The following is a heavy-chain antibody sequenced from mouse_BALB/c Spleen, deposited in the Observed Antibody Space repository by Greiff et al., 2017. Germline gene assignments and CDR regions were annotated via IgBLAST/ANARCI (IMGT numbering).Heavy chain of an antibody. D-gene: IGHD2-2*01. J-gene: IGHJ4*01. CDR1: GFTFTDYY. CDR2: IRNKANGYTT. V-gene: IGHV7-3*02. Sequence: EVKVVESGGGLVQPGGSLRLSCATSGFTFTDYYMSWVRQPPGKALEWLGFIRNKANGYTTEYSASVKGRFTISRDNSQSILYLQMNTLRAEDSATYYCARDRGGYYDAMDYWGQGTSVTVSS. CDR3: ARDRGGYYDAMDY.